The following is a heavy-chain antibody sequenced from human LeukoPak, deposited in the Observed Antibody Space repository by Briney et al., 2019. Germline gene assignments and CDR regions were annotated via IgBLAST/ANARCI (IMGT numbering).Heavy chain of an antibody. CDR3: SRFYSSGWASGAFDI. CDR1: GFTFRDYA. V-gene: IGHV3-49*04. CDR2: IRNKANGGTT. J-gene: IGHJ3*02. Sequence: GGSLRLSCTSSGFTFRDYAVSWVRQAPRKGLEWIGFIRNKANGGTTEYAASVKGRFTISRDDSKTIAHLQMSSLKTEDTAVYYCSRFYSSGWASGAFDIWGQGTMVTVSS. D-gene: IGHD3-22*01.